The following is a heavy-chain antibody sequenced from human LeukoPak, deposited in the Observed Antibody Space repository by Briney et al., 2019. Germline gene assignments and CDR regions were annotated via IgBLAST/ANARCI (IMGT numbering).Heavy chain of an antibody. D-gene: IGHD6-19*01. CDR2: IKQDGSET. CDR1: GFTFSNYW. CDR3: ARDGSSSGWDFDY. J-gene: IGHJ4*02. V-gene: IGHV3-7*01. Sequence: GGSLRLSCAASGFTFSNYWLSWVRQAPGKGLEWVANIKQDGSETYYVDSVKGRFIVSRDNAKNSLYLHMSSLRADDTAVYYCARDGSSSGWDFDYWGQGTLVTVSS.